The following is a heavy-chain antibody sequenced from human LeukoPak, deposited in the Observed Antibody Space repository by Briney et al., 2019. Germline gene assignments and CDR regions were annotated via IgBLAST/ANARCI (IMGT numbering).Heavy chain of an antibody. CDR2: ISAYNGNT. CDR1: GYTFTSYG. D-gene: IGHD2-2*01. J-gene: IGHJ5*02. Sequence: ASVKVSCKASGYTFTSYGISWVRQAPGQGLEWMGWISAYNGNTNYAQKFQGRVTMTRDTSISTAYMELSRLRSDDTAVYYCARVLKYQLLCRLSGCGWFDPWGQGTLVTVSS. V-gene: IGHV1-18*01. CDR3: ARVLKYQLLCRLSGCGWFDP.